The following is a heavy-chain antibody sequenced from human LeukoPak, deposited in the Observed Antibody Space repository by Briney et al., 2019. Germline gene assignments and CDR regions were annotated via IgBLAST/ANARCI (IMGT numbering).Heavy chain of an antibody. V-gene: IGHV1-2*02. Sequence: ASVKVSCKASGYIFTGYYLFWVRQAPGQGLEWMGWINPNGGATRYAQKFQGRVTLTRDTSIRTTYMELSSLTSDDTAVYYCARDERYSDADHHYPDLGYWGQGTLVTVSS. J-gene: IGHJ4*02. D-gene: IGHD3-16*01. CDR1: GYIFTGYY. CDR2: INPNGGAT. CDR3: ARDERYSDADHHYPDLGY.